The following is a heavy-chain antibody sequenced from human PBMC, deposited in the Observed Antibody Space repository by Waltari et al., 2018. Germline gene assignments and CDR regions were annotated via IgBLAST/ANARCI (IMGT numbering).Heavy chain of an antibody. J-gene: IGHJ5*02. Sequence: QVQLQESGSALVKASETPSLTCTVSGGYIRSGGYYWSWIRQHPGEGAEWIGYIYYTGRTDYNPSLKSRVSISVETSKNQFSLKLSSVTAADTAVYYCATNHYGTGKGWFDPWGQGTPVTVSS. CDR1: GGYIRSGGYY. CDR3: ATNHYGTGKGWFDP. CDR2: IYYTGRT. D-gene: IGHD3-10*01. V-gene: IGHV4-31*03.